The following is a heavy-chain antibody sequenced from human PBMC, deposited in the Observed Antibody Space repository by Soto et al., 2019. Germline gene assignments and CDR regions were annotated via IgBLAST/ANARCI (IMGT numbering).Heavy chain of an antibody. CDR3: AKDAFYYYGSGSYYDAFDI. J-gene: IGHJ3*02. CDR2: ISGSGGST. CDR1: GFTFSSYA. V-gene: IGHV3-23*01. Sequence: GGSLRLSCAASGFTFSSYAMSWVRQAPGKGLEWVSAISGSGGSTYYADSVKGRFTISRDNSKNTLYLQMNSLRAEDTAVYYCAKDAFYYYGSGSYYDAFDIWGQGTMVTVSS. D-gene: IGHD3-10*01.